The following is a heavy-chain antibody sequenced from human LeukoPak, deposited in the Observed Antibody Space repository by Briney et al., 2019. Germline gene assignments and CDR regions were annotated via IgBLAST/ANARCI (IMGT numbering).Heavy chain of an antibody. Sequence: PSETLSLTCSVSGGSISSYYWSWIRQPAGKGLEWIGRIYTSGSTNYNPSLKSRVTMSVDTSKNQFSLKLSSVTAADTAVYYCARAPRIYCGGECYRDALDTWGQGTMVTVSS. CDR2: IYTSGST. D-gene: IGHD2-21*01. CDR1: GGSISSYY. V-gene: IGHV4-4*07. J-gene: IGHJ3*02. CDR3: ARAPRIYCGGECYRDALDT.